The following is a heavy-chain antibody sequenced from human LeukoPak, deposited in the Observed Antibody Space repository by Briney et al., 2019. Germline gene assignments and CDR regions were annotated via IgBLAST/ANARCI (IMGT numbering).Heavy chain of an antibody. J-gene: IGHJ4*02. Sequence: PGGSLRLSCAASGFTFSSYAMSWVRQAPGKGLEWVSAISGSGGSTYYADSVKGRFTISRDNSKNTLCLQMNSLRAEDTAVYYCAKDRRIVATRGYFDYWGQGTLVTVSS. D-gene: IGHD5-12*01. V-gene: IGHV3-23*01. CDR2: ISGSGGST. CDR1: GFTFSSYA. CDR3: AKDRRIVATRGYFDY.